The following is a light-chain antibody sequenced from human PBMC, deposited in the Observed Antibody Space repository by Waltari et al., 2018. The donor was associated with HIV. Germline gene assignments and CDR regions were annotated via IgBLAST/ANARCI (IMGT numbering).Light chain of an antibody. CDR3: QQYGSSPMYT. CDR1: QSVTTF. CDR2: GAS. J-gene: IGKJ2*01. Sequence: EIVLTQSPGTVSLSPGDRATLSCRASQSVTTFLAWFQQKPGQAPRLLIYGASNRATGIPDRFSASGSGTDFTLTISRLEPEDFAVYYCQQYGSSPMYTFGQGTKLEIK. V-gene: IGKV3-20*01.